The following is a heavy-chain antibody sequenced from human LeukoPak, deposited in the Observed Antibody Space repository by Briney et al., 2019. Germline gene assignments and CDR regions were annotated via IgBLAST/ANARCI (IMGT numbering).Heavy chain of an antibody. CDR3: ARLLYYDSSGYSY. CDR1: GFTFSDYY. V-gene: IGHV3-11*06. D-gene: IGHD3-22*01. Sequence: GGSLRLSCAASGFTFSDYYMSWIRQAPGKGLEWVSYTSSSSSYTNYADSVKGRFTISRDNAKNSLYLQMNSLRAEDTAIYYCARLLYYDSSGYSYWGQGTLVTASS. J-gene: IGHJ4*02. CDR2: TSSSSSYT.